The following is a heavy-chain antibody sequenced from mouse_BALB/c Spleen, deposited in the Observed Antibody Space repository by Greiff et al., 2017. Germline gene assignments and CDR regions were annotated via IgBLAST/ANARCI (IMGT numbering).Heavy chain of an antibody. J-gene: IGHJ1*01. Sequence: QVQLQQPGAELVKPGASVKLSCKASGYTFTSYYMYWVKQRPGQGLEWIGGINPSNGGTNFNEKFKSKATLTVDKSSSTAYMQLSSLTSEDSAVYYCTRRGYYDYGTWYFDVWGAGTTVTVSS. V-gene: IGHV1S81*02. CDR3: TRRGYYDYGTWYFDV. CDR1: GYTFTSYY. CDR2: INPSNGGT. D-gene: IGHD2-4*01.